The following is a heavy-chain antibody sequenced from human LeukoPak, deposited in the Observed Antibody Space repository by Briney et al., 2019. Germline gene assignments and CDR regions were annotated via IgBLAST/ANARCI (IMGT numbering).Heavy chain of an antibody. Sequence: SVKVSCKASGGTFSSYAISWVRQAPGQGLEWMGRIIPILGIANYAQKFQGRVTITADKSTSTAYMELSSLRSEDTAVYYCARLYSIVVVAASQEGMDVWGQGTTVTVSS. V-gene: IGHV1-69*04. CDR1: GGTFSSYA. D-gene: IGHD2-15*01. CDR2: IIPILGIA. J-gene: IGHJ6*02. CDR3: ARLYSIVVVAASQEGMDV.